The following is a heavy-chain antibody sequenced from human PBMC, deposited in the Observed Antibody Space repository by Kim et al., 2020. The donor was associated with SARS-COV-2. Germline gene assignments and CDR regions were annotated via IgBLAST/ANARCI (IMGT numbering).Heavy chain of an antibody. V-gene: IGHV3-21*01. Sequence: GGSLRLSCAASGFTFSSYSMNWVRQAPGKGLEWVSSISSSSSYIYYADSVKGRFTISRDNAKNSLYLQMNSLRAEDTAVYYCARDGRFLEWLTNWFDPWGQGTLVTVSS. CDR1: GFTFSSYS. D-gene: IGHD3-3*01. CDR3: ARDGRFLEWLTNWFDP. CDR2: ISSSSSYI. J-gene: IGHJ5*02.